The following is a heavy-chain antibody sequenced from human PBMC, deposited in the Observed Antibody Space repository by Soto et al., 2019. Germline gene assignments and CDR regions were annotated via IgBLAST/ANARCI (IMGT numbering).Heavy chain of an antibody. J-gene: IGHJ4*02. CDR2: IIPFFGTP. CDR3: ARDKGAYYSPLVY. V-gene: IGHV1-69*06. CDR1: GATFSSYA. D-gene: IGHD3-10*01. Sequence: QVLLVQSGAEVKKPGSSVKVSCKLSGATFSSYAMSWVRQAPGQGLEWIGGIIPFFGTPNYAQKFQGRVTITADKSTATSSMELSSLRSDDTAAYYSARDKGAYYSPLVYWGQGTLVTVYS.